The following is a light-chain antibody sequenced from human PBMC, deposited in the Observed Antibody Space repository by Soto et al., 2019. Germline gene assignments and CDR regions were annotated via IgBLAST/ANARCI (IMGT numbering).Light chain of an antibody. CDR2: GAS. J-gene: IGKJ1*01. CDR3: QQYDIWPWT. V-gene: IGKV3-15*01. Sequence: EILLTQSPATLSVSPGERATLSCRASQSVSSHLAWYQQKPGQAPRVLIYGASTRATGSPARFSGSGSGTEFNLTISSLQSEDFVVYFCQQYDIWPWTFGQGTKVEIK. CDR1: QSVSSH.